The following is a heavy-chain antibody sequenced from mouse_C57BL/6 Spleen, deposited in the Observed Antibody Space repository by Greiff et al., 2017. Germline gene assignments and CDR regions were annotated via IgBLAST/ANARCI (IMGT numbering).Heavy chain of an antibody. V-gene: IGHV1-47*01. J-gene: IGHJ3*01. CDR1: GYTFTTYP. CDR3: ARGNYYGSSPWFAY. CDR2: FHPYNDDT. D-gene: IGHD1-1*01. Sequence: VKLMESGAELVKPGASVKMSCKASGYTFTTYPIEWMKQNHGKSLEWIGNFHPYNDDTKYNEKFEGKATLTVEKSSSTVYLELSRLTSDDSAVYYWARGNYYGSSPWFAYWGQGTLVTVSA.